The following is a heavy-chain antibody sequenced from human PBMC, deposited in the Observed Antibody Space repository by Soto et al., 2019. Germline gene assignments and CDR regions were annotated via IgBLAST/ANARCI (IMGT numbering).Heavy chain of an antibody. V-gene: IGHV1-18*01. Sequence: GASVQVSCKTSGYTFTNDGINWVRQAPGQGLEWMGWISAYSGNTNYAQKLQGRVTMTTDTSTSKAYMELRSLRSDATAVYSCARDQAVARLGDFWGQGTLVTVSS. CDR1: GYTFTNDG. CDR3: ARDQAVARLGDF. D-gene: IGHD6-19*01. CDR2: ISAYSGNT. J-gene: IGHJ4*02.